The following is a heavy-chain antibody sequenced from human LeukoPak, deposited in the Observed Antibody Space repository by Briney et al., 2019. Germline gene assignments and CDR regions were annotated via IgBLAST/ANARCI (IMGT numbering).Heavy chain of an antibody. CDR3: AKDFDDRIDY. J-gene: IGHJ4*02. CDR2: IGTAGEI. CDR1: GFTFRSYD. Sequence: GGSLRLSCAASGFTFRSYDMHWVRQATGKGLEWVSGIGTAGEIYYPGSVKGRFTISRENAKNSLYLQMNSLRAGDTAVYYCAKDFDDRIDYWGQGTLVTVSS. V-gene: IGHV3-13*01. D-gene: IGHD1-14*01.